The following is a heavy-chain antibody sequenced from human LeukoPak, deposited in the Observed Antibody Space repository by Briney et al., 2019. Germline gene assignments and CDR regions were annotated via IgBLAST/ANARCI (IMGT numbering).Heavy chain of an antibody. Sequence: GGSLRLSCAASGFTFSTNALSGFARAPGRGLKWVSAISGSAGSTYYADSVKGRFTISRDNSKNTLYLQMNSLRAEDTAVYYCAKDSFGVPFDYWGQGTLVTVSS. D-gene: IGHD2-15*01. CDR2: ISGSAGST. CDR1: GFTFSTNA. CDR3: AKDSFGVPFDY. J-gene: IGHJ4*02. V-gene: IGHV3-23*01.